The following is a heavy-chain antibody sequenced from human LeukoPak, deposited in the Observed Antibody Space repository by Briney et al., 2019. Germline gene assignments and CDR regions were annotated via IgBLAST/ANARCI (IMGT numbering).Heavy chain of an antibody. CDR2: ICTYNGNT. V-gene: IGHV1-18*01. Sequence: ASVKVSCKASGYTFTSYGISWVRQAPGQGLEWMGWICTYNGNTNYAQKLQGRVTMTTDTSTSTAYMELRSLRSDDTAVYYCARGPVDVDYFDYWGQGTLVTVSS. CDR3: ARGPVDVDYFDY. J-gene: IGHJ4*02. CDR1: GYTFTSYG. D-gene: IGHD4-23*01.